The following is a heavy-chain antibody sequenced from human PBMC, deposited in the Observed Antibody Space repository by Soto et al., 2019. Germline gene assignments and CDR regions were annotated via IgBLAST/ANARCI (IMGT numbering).Heavy chain of an antibody. J-gene: IGHJ3*01. D-gene: IGHD3-16*01. CDR1: GFTFDDYA. CDR3: VKDRRVLEAWGAFDV. V-gene: IGHV3-9*01. CDR2: ISWNSEVK. Sequence: EMQLVESGGGLVQPGRSLRLSCAASGFTFDDYAMHWVRQVPGKGLEWVSGISWNSEVKLYADTTKGRFTISRDNADNSVYLQIDSLEVEDTAFYYCVKDRRVLEAWGAFDVWGQGTLVTVSS.